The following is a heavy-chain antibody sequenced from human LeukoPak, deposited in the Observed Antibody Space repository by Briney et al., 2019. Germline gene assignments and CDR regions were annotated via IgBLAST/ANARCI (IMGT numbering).Heavy chain of an antibody. J-gene: IGHJ4*02. CDR1: GFTFSDYA. D-gene: IGHD3-9*01. Sequence: GGSLRLSCAASGFTFSDYAMSWVRQAPGKGLELVSSIGGRGGRKLYTDSSKGRFTISRDDSKDTLFLQKQSVRAEADAVYYCAKASDKGTGYNMDFSGQGTLVTVSS. CDR3: AKASDKGTGYNMDF. CDR2: IGGRGGRK. V-gene: IGHV3-23*01.